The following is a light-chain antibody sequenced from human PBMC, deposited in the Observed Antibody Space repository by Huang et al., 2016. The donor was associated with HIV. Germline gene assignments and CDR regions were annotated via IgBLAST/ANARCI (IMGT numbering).Light chain of an antibody. J-gene: IGKJ2*01. CDR3: QQYHSTPYT. V-gene: IGKV1-NL1*01. Sequence: DIQMTQSPSSLSASVRNRVTITRRASQAIAKSLAWYQQKPGKAPKLLLYAASRLESGVPSRFSGSGSGTDYTLTISSLQPEDFATYYCQQYHSTPYTFGQGTKLEIK. CDR2: AAS. CDR1: QAIAKS.